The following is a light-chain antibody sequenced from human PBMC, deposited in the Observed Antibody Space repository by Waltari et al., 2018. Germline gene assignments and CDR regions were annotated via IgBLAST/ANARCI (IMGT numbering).Light chain of an antibody. CDR2: WAS. V-gene: IGKV4-1*01. CDR3: QQYFNTPYT. CDR1: RSVLYYANNKNY. J-gene: IGKJ2*01. Sequence: DFVMTQSPDSLTVPLGERATITCKSSRSVLYYANNKNYLGWYQQKPGQPPKLLIYWASTRELGVPDRFSGSGSGTNFTLTSSSLQAEDVAMYYCQQYFNTPYTFGQGTKLEIK.